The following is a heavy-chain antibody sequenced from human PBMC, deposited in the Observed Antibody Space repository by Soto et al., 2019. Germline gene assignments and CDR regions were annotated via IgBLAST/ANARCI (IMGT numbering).Heavy chain of an antibody. CDR3: ARHGAAIWLGY. Sequence: GESLKISCKTSGYTFSGHWISWVRQVPGKGLQWMGNIDPSDSYINYNPAFRGHVTFSVDKSSSTAYLHWRSLGPSDTAIYYCARHGAAIWLGYWGQGTLVTVST. CDR1: GYTFSGHW. D-gene: IGHD6-19*01. CDR2: IDPSDSYI. V-gene: IGHV5-10-1*01. J-gene: IGHJ4*02.